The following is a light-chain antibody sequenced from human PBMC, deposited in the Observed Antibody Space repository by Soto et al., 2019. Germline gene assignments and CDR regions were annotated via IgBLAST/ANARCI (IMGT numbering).Light chain of an antibody. CDR1: SSDVGGYNY. CDR3: ISYTSSRTRV. J-gene: IGLJ3*02. Sequence: QSALTQPASVSGSPGQSITISCTGTSSDVGGYNYVSWYQHHPGKAPKLMIYEVSNRPSGVSNRFSGSNSGNTASLTISGLQAEDEGDNYCISYTSSRTRVFGGGTTVTVL. CDR2: EVS. V-gene: IGLV2-14*01.